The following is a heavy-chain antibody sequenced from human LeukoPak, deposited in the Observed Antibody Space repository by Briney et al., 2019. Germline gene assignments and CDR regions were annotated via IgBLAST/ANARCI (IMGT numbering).Heavy chain of an antibody. CDR3: ARADYDFWSGYSGPIDY. V-gene: IGHV1-69*05. D-gene: IGHD3-3*01. Sequence: AASVKVSCKASGGTFSSYAISWVRQAPGQGLEWMGGIIPIFGTANFAQKFQGRVTMTRDMSTSTVYMELSSLRSEDTAVYYCARADYDFWSGYSGPIDYWGQGTLVTVPS. CDR1: GGTFSSYA. CDR2: IIPIFGTA. J-gene: IGHJ4*02.